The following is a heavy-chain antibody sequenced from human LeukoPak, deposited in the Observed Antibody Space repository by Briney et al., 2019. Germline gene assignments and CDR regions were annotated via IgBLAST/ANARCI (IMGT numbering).Heavy chain of an antibody. CDR1: GVTFNNAW. CDR2: ISSSSSTI. Sequence: GGSLRLSCAASGVTFNNAWMSWVRQAPGKGLEWVSYISSSSSTIYYADSVKGRFTISRDNAKNSLYLQMNSLRAEDTAVYYCARDKAPYSSTGGYWGQGTLVTVSS. CDR3: ARDKAPYSSTGGY. V-gene: IGHV3-48*04. D-gene: IGHD6-13*01. J-gene: IGHJ4*02.